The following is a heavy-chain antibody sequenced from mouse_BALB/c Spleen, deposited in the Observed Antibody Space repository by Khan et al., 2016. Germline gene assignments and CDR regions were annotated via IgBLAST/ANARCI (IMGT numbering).Heavy chain of an antibody. V-gene: IGHV3-1*02. J-gene: IGHJ2*01. Sequence: EVKLLESGPDLVKPSQSLSLTCTVTGYSISSGYSWHWIRQFPGNKLEWMAYIHYSGSTNYNPSLKSRISITRDTSKNQFFLQLISVTTEDTAIYYCTRGDYYGSGYWGQGTTLTVSS. CDR2: IHYSGST. D-gene: IGHD1-1*01. CDR3: TRGDYYGSGY. CDR1: GYSISSGYS.